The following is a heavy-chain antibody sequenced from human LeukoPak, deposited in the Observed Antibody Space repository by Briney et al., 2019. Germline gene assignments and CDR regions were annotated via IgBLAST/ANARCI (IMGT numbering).Heavy chain of an antibody. J-gene: IGHJ5*02. V-gene: IGHV3-21*01. CDR2: ISSSSSYI. CDR3: ARPSRFDTRGWFDP. Sequence: GGSLRLSCAASGFTFSSYSMNWVRQAPGKGLEWVSSISSSSSYIYYADSVKGRFTISRDNAKNSLYLQMNSLRAEDTAVYYCARPSRFDTRGWFDPWGQGTLVTVSS. CDR1: GFTFSSYS. D-gene: IGHD3-10*01.